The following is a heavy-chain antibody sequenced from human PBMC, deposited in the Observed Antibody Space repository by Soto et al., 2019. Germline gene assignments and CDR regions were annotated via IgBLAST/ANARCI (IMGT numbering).Heavy chain of an antibody. CDR1: GFTFSSYG. CDR3: AKDLAYSSSWYPYYYYYGMDV. CDR2: ISYDGSNK. D-gene: IGHD6-13*01. J-gene: IGHJ6*02. Sequence: PGGSLRLSCAASGFTFSSYGMHWVRQAPGKGLEWVAVISYDGSNKYYADSAKGRFTISRDNSKNTLYLQMNSLRAEDTAVYYCAKDLAYSSSWYPYYYYYGMDVWGQGTTVTVSS. V-gene: IGHV3-30*18.